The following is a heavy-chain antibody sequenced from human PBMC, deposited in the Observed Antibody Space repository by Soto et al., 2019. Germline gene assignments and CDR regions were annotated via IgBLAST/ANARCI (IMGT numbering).Heavy chain of an antibody. V-gene: IGHV3-30*03. CDR1: GFTFSSYG. CDR3: ATLWFGELSTSYGMFV. CDR2: ISYDGSNK. Sequence: QVQLVESGGGVVQPGRSLRLSCAASGFTFSSYGMHWVRQAPGKGLEWVAVISYDGSNKYYADSVKGRFTISRDNSKNTLYLQMNSLRAEDTAVYYCATLWFGELSTSYGMFVWGQGTTVTVSS. J-gene: IGHJ6*02. D-gene: IGHD3-10*01.